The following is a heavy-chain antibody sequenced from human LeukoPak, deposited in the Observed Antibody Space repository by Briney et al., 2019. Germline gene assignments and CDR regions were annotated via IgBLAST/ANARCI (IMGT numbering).Heavy chain of an antibody. J-gene: IGHJ4*02. CDR2: ISPRGDIK. CDR1: GFTFSDYA. Sequence: GGSLRLSCAASGFTFSDYAMSWVRQAPGKGLEWVSGISPRGDIKYYADSVKGRFSISRDNSRNTLYLEVSSLTAEDAAVYYCAKDDAWLRFGEWSQGTLVTVSS. D-gene: IGHD3-10*01. V-gene: IGHV3-23*01. CDR3: AKDDAWLRFGE.